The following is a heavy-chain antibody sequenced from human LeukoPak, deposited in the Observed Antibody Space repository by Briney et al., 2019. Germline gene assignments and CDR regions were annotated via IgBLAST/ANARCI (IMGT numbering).Heavy chain of an antibody. V-gene: IGHV1-8*01. Sequence: ASVKVSCKASGYTFTSYDINWVRQAIGQGLEWMGWMNPNSGNTGYAQKFQRRVTMTRNTSISTAYMELSSLRSKDTAVYYCASFHSGSYYAFDIWGQGTMLTVSS. CDR1: GYTFTSYD. J-gene: IGHJ3*02. CDR3: ASFHSGSYYAFDI. CDR2: MNPNSGNT. D-gene: IGHD1-26*01.